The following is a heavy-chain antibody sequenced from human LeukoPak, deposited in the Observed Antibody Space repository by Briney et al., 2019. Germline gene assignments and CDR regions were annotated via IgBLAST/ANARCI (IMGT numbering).Heavy chain of an antibody. CDR1: GYTFTSYD. CDR3: ARIQYGEDREHESGSYGEYAFDI. V-gene: IGHV1-8*01. CDR2: MNPNSGNT. J-gene: IGHJ3*02. D-gene: IGHD1-26*01. Sequence: GASVKVSCKASGYTFTSYDINWVRQATGQGLEWMGWMNPNSGNTGYAQKFQGRVTMTRNTSISTAYMELSRLRSDDAAVYYCARIQYGEDREHESGSYGEYAFDIWGQGTMVTVSS.